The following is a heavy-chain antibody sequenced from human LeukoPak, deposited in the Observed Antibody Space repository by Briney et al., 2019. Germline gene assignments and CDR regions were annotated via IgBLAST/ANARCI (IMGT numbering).Heavy chain of an antibody. V-gene: IGHV3-7*01. CDR1: PFTFSSYW. J-gene: IGHJ4*02. CDR2: IKQDGSEK. Sequence: GGSLRLSCAASPFTFSSYWMSWVRQAPGKGLEWVANIKQDGSEKYYVDSVKGRFTISRDNARNSLSLQMHSLRAEDTAAYYCARITDYYYDSSGYLDYWGQGTLVTVSS. CDR3: ARITDYYYDSSGYLDY. D-gene: IGHD3-22*01.